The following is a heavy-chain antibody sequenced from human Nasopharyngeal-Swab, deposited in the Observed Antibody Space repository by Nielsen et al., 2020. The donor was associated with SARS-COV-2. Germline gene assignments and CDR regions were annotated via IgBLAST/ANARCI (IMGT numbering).Heavy chain of an antibody. CDR1: SESFSAYY. V-gene: IGHV4-34*01. D-gene: IGHD2-15*01. CDR2: FHQSGIT. CDR3: ARGPLDSTHDFDY. J-gene: IGHJ4*02. Sequence: SETLSLTCAVISESFSAYYWSWIRKPPGNGLGWIGQFHQSGITYYKAPLKSRVIISVEMSKNQISLKLNSVTAADTAVYYCARGPLDSTHDFDYWDQGTLVTVSS.